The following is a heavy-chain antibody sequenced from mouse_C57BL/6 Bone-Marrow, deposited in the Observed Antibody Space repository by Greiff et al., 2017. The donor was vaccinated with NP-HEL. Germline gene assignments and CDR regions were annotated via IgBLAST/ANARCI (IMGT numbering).Heavy chain of an antibody. D-gene: IGHD2-2*01. CDR3: TNSMVKYFDV. Sequence: VQLKQSGAELVRPGASVKLSCTASGFNIKDDYMHWVKQRPEQGLEWIGWIDPENGDTEYASKFQGKATITADTSSNTAYLQLSSLTSEDTAVYYCTNSMVKYFDVWGTGTTVTVSS. J-gene: IGHJ1*03. V-gene: IGHV14-4*01. CDR2: IDPENGDT. CDR1: GFNIKDDY.